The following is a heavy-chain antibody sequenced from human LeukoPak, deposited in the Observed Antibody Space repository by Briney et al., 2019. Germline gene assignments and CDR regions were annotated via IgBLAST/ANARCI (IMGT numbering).Heavy chain of an antibody. CDR2: ISTDGSET. Sequence: QAGGSLRLSCAASGCTFSTYWMHWVRQAPGKGLVWVSEISTDGSETIYAGSVKGRFTISRDNAKNKVYLQMNSLRAEDTALYYCAKGGVGGQNWRLDYWGQGTPVTVSS. J-gene: IGHJ4*02. D-gene: IGHD3-3*01. CDR3: AKGGVGGQNWRLDY. V-gene: IGHV3-74*01. CDR1: GCTFSTYW.